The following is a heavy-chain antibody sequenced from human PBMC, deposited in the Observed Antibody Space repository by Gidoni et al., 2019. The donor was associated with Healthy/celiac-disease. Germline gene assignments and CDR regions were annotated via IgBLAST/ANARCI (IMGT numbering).Heavy chain of an antibody. V-gene: IGHV1-69*01. Sequence: QVQLVQSGAEVKKPGSSVKVSCKASGGTFSSYAISWVRQAPGQGLEWMGGIIPIFGTANYAQKFQGRVTIIADESTSTAYMELSSLRSEDTAVYYCARAGVVPAARNYYYGMDVWGKGTTVTVSS. CDR3: ARAGVVPAARNYYYGMDV. J-gene: IGHJ6*04. CDR2: IIPIFGTA. CDR1: GGTFSSYA. D-gene: IGHD2-2*01.